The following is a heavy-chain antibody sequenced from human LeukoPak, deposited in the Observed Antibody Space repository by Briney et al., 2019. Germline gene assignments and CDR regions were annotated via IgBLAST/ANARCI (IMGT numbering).Heavy chain of an antibody. D-gene: IGHD6-19*01. CDR3: ARMGGGSGWLFYYYMDV. V-gene: IGHV1-69*05. CDR2: SIPIPTEP. CDR1: GGSFSTFG. Sequence: SVKVSCKASGGSFSTFGISWVRQAPGEGPEWMGGSIPIPTEPKYAQRFQGRVTITRDEFTSSVHMELGSLSSEDTAVYYCARMGGGSGWLFYYYMDVWGQGTTVTVSS. J-gene: IGHJ6*03.